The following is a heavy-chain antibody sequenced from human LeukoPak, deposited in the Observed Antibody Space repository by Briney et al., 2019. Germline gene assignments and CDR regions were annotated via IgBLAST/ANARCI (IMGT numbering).Heavy chain of an antibody. CDR3: AKPHFDD. V-gene: IGHV3-30*18. Sequence: GSLRLSCAASGFTFSSYGMHWVRQAPGKGLEWVAVISYDGSNKYYADSVKGRFTISRDNSKNTLYLQMNSLRAGDTAVYYCAKPHFDDWGQGTLVTVSS. J-gene: IGHJ4*02. CDR1: GFTFSSYG. CDR2: ISYDGSNK.